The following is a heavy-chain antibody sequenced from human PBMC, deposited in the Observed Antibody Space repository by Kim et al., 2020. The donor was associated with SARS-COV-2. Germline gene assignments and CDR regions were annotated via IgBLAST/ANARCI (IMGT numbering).Heavy chain of an antibody. J-gene: IGHJ4*02. CDR2: INHSGST. Sequence: SETLSLTCAVYGGSFSGYYWSWIRQPPGKGLEWIGEINHSGSTNYNPSLKSRVTISVDTSKNQFSLKLSSVTAADTAVYYCARIKMYSNPYDYWGQGTLVTVSS. V-gene: IGHV4-34*01. D-gene: IGHD6-13*01. CDR1: GGSFSGYY. CDR3: ARIKMYSNPYDY.